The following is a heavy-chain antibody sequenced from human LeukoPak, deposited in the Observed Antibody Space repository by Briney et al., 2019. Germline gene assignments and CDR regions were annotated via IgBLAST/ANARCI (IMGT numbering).Heavy chain of an antibody. Sequence: GGSLRLSCAASGFTFSNYGMHWVCQAPGKGLEWVALIWYGGSNKYYADSVKGRFSISRDNSKNTLFLQMNSLRADDTAVYYCAKDGLAYCGGDCYSDYYYYYMDVWGKGTTVTVSS. V-gene: IGHV3-30*02. D-gene: IGHD2-21*01. CDR3: AKDGLAYCGGDCYSDYYYYYMDV. J-gene: IGHJ6*03. CDR2: IWYGGSNK. CDR1: GFTFSNYG.